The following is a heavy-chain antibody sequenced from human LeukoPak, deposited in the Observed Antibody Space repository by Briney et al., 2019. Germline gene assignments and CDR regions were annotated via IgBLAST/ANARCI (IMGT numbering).Heavy chain of an antibody. CDR3: ARVFAAAGTGAIGY. CDR2: INPSGGST. CDR1: GYTFTSYY. D-gene: IGHD6-13*01. Sequence: ASVKVSCKASGYTFTSYYIHWVRQAPGQGLEWMGIINPSGGSTSYAQQFQGRVTLTRDTSTSTVYMELSSLRSEDTAVYYCARVFAAAGTGAIGYWGQGTLVTVSS. V-gene: IGHV1-46*01. J-gene: IGHJ4*02.